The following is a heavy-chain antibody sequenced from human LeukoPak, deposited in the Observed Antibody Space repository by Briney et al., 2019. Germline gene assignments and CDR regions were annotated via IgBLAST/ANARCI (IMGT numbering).Heavy chain of an antibody. J-gene: IGHJ2*01. D-gene: IGHD3-3*01. V-gene: IGHV4-59*12. CDR1: GGSISSYY. Sequence: PSETLSLTCTVSGGSISSYYWSWIRQPPGKGLEWIGYIYYSGSTNYNPSLKSRVTISVDTSKNQFSLKLSSVTAADTAVYYCARLRFLEFDWYFDLWGRGTLVTVSS. CDR2: IYYSGST. CDR3: ARLRFLEFDWYFDL.